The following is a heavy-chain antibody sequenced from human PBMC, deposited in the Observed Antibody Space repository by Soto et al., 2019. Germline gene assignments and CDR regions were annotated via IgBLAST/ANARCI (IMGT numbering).Heavy chain of an antibody. D-gene: IGHD5-18*01. J-gene: IGHJ6*02. CDR1: GGSISSSSYY. Sequence: PSETLSLTCIVSGGSISSSSYYWGWVRQSPRRGLEWIGNIYYSGSTYYNPSLKSRLTISVDTSKNQFSLNLSSVTAADTAVYYCARDRLMATAGTARHYFGLDVWGQGTTVTVSS. V-gene: IGHV4-31*03. CDR3: ARDRLMATAGTARHYFGLDV. CDR2: IYYSGST.